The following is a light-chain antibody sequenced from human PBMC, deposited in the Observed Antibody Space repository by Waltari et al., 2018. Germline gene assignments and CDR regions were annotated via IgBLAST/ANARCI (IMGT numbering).Light chain of an antibody. V-gene: IGLV4-69*01. CDR2: VNSDGEH. CDR1: SRHTTYA. Sequence: QLLVTQSPSASASLGASVKLTCTLSSRHTTYAIPWHPHQSAKDPRFLMSVNSDGEHTKGDGIPDRFSGSSSGAERYRTIYRLQSEDEADYYCQTWDTNIVVFGGGTKVTVL. J-gene: IGLJ2*01. CDR3: QTWDTNIVV.